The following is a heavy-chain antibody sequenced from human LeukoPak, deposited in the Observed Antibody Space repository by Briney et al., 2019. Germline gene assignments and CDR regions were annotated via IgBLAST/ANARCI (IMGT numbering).Heavy chain of an antibody. CDR2: MNPNSGNT. Sequence: ASIKVSCKASGYTFTNYDINWVRQATGQGLEWMGWMNPNSGNTGYAQKFQGRVTMTRNTSISTAYMELSSLRSEDTAVYYCARAPTVAGTIGWFDPWGQGTLVTVS. CDR1: GYTFTNYD. CDR3: ARAPTVAGTIGWFDP. J-gene: IGHJ5*02. D-gene: IGHD6-19*01. V-gene: IGHV1-8*01.